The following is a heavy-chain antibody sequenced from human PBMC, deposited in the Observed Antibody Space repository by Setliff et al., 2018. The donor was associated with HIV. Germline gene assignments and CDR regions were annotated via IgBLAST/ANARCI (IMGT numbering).Heavy chain of an antibody. V-gene: IGHV4-34*01. Sequence: PSETLSLTCAVYGGSFSAYHWTWIRQPPGRGLEWIGEISHSGSTNYNPSLKSRVTLSIDTSKNQFSLKLTSVTAADTAVYYRARSYPSRGPLPEDYWSQGTLVTVSS. CDR3: ARSYPSRGPLPEDY. CDR2: ISHSGST. D-gene: IGHD5-12*01. CDR1: GGSFSAYH. J-gene: IGHJ4*02.